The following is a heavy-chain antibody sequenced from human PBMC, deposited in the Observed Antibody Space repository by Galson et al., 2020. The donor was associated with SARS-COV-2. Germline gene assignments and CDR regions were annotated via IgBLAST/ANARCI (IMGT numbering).Heavy chain of an antibody. V-gene: IGHV3-21*01. D-gene: IGHD4-17*01. Sequence: GGSLRLSCAASVFTLSSFTMNWVRQAPGKGLEWVASISSSSYIYYADSVKGRFTISRDNAKNSLYLQMNSLRAEDTAVYYCARFDYGGNSNYDAFDIWGQGTMVTVSS. J-gene: IGHJ3*02. CDR2: ISSSSYI. CDR3: ARFDYGGNSNYDAFDI. CDR1: VFTLSSFT.